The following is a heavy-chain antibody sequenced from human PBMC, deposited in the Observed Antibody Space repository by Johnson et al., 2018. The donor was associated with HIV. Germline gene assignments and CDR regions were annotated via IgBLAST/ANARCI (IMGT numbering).Heavy chain of an antibody. Sequence: EVQLVESGGGLVKPGGSLRLSCAASGFTVSTNSMSWVRQAPGKGLEWVSYISSSGSTIYYADSVTGRFTISRDNFKNTMYLQMNSLRPEDTSVYYCAKVGVAAKFREYDGFDIWGQGTVVTVSS. V-gene: IGHV3-48*01. CDR1: GFTVSTNS. CDR2: ISSSGSTI. CDR3: AKVGVAAKFREYDGFDI. D-gene: IGHD1-26*01. J-gene: IGHJ3*02.